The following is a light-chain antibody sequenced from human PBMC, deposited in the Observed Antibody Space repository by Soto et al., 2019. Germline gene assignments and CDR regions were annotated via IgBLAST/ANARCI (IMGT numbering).Light chain of an antibody. V-gene: IGLV7-46*01. CDR2: DTS. J-gene: IGLJ2*01. CDR3: VLSYSGALV. CDR1: TGAVTSGHY. Sequence: QAVVTQEPSLTVSPGGTVTLTCGSSTGAVTSGHYPYWFQQKPCQAPRTLIYDTSNKHSWTPARFSCSLLGGKAALTLSGAQPEDEADYYCVLSYSGALVFGGGTKLSVL.